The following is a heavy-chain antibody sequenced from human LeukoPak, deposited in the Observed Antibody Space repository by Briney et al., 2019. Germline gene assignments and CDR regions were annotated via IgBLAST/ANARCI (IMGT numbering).Heavy chain of an antibody. V-gene: IGHV1-69*04. D-gene: IGHD2-15*01. CDR3: AGDTRARGFCSGGSCSFFDY. Sequence: GSSVKVSCKASGGTFSSYAISWVRQAPGQGLEWMGRIIPIFGIANYAQKFQGRVTITADKSTSTAYMELSSLRSEDTAMYYCAGDTRARGFCSGGSCSFFDYWGQGTLVTVSS. CDR1: GGTFSSYA. J-gene: IGHJ4*02. CDR2: IIPIFGIA.